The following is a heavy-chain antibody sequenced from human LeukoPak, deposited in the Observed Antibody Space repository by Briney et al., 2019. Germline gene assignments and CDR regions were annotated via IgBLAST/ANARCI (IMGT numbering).Heavy chain of an antibody. Sequence: SETLSLTCAVYGGSFGGYYWSWIRQPPGKGLEWVGSMSYSGSTYYNPSLKSRVTISVDTSKNQFSLKLSSVTAADTAVYYCARRSSSQPPNYWGQGTLVTVSS. CDR2: MSYSGST. D-gene: IGHD6-13*01. CDR1: GGSFGGYY. V-gene: IGHV4-34*01. CDR3: ARRSSSQPPNY. J-gene: IGHJ4*02.